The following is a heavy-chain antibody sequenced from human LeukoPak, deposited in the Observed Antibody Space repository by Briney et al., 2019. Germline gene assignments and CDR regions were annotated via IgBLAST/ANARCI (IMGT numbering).Heavy chain of an antibody. D-gene: IGHD6-13*01. Sequence: AGGSLRLSCAASGFTFSSYSMNWVRQAPGKGLEWVSSISSSSSYIYYADSVKGRFTTSRDNAKNSLYLQMNSLRAEDTAVYYCARASSSWDHFDYWGQGTLVTVSS. CDR1: GFTFSSYS. V-gene: IGHV3-21*01. J-gene: IGHJ4*02. CDR2: ISSSSSYI. CDR3: ARASSSWDHFDY.